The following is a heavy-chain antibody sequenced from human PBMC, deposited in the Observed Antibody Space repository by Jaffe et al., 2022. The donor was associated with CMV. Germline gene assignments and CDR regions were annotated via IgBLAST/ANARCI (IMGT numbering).Heavy chain of an antibody. J-gene: IGHJ6*03. CDR1: GFSLSTSGMC. CDR3: ARIVGEAYYDILTGYSRGYYYYMDV. D-gene: IGHD3-9*01. Sequence: QVTLRESGPALVKPTQTLTLTCTFSGFSLSTSGMCVSWIRQPPGKALEWLARIDWDDDKYYSTSLKTRLTISKDTSKNQVVLTMTNMDPVDTATYYCARIVGEAYYDILTGYSRGYYYYMDVWGKGTTVTVSS. CDR2: IDWDDDK. V-gene: IGHV2-70*15.